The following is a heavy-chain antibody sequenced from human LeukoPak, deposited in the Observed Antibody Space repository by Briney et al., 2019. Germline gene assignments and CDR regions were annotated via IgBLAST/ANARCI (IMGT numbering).Heavy chain of an antibody. D-gene: IGHD6-19*01. CDR1: GFTFSSYS. J-gene: IGHJ3*02. CDR2: ISGSSSYI. Sequence: GESLRLSCAASGFTFSSYSMNWVRQAPGKGLEWVSSISGSSSYINYADSVKGRFTISRDNAQNSLFLQLNSLRAEDTAVYYCARDPYSSGWYKDAFDIWGQGTVVTVSS. CDR3: ARDPYSSGWYKDAFDI. V-gene: IGHV3-21*01.